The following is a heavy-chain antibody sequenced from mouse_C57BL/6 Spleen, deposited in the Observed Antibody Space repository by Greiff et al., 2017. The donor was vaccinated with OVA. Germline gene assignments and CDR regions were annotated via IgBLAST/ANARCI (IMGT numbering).Heavy chain of an antibody. CDR3: ARSVYYDYDRFAY. CDR2: IHPNSGST. CDR1: GYTFTSYW. V-gene: IGHV1-64*01. D-gene: IGHD2-4*01. Sequence: VQLQQPGAELVKPGASVKLSCKASGYTFTSYWMHWVKQRPGQGLEWIGMIHPNSGSTNYNEKFKSKATLTVDKSSSTAYMQLSSLTSEDSAVYYCARSVYYDYDRFAYWGQGTLVTVSA. J-gene: IGHJ3*01.